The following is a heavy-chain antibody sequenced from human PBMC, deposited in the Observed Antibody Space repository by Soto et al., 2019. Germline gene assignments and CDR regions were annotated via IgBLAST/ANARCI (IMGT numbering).Heavy chain of an antibody. CDR3: TSDTFGLRDT. Sequence: MQMVESGGGSVQPGGSLRLSCAASGFPFSHYWMHWVRQTPGKGLVWVSRINPAGTITNYADSVEGRFTISRDNADSALFLQMNSLRAEDTAIYYCTSDTFGLRDTWGQGTLVTVSS. V-gene: IGHV3-74*01. CDR1: GFPFSHYW. D-gene: IGHD3-16*01. J-gene: IGHJ5*02. CDR2: INPAGTIT.